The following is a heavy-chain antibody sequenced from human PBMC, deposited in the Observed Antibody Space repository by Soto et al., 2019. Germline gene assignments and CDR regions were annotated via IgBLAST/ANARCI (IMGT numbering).Heavy chain of an antibody. CDR2: IKSKPDGGTT. CDR3: TTSGKYYYYYGMDV. V-gene: IGHV3-15*01. Sequence: EVHLVESGGGLVKPGGSLRLSCAASGFTFSNAWMSWVRQAPGKGLEWVGHIKSKPDGGTTDYAAPVKGRFTISRDDSKNTLYLQMNSLKIEDTAVYYCTTSGKYYYYYGMDVWGQGTTVTVSS. CDR1: GFTFSNAW. J-gene: IGHJ6*02. D-gene: IGHD6-25*01.